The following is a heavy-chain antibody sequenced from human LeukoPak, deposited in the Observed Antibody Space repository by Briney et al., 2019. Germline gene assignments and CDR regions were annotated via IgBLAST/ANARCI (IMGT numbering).Heavy chain of an antibody. CDR2: IIPILGIA. Sequence: GASVKVSCKASGGTFSSYAISWVRQAPGQGLEWMGRIIPILGIANYAQKFQGRVTITADKSTSTAYMELSSLRSEDTAVYYCAREIQWLVPFFDYWGQGTLVTVSS. D-gene: IGHD6-19*01. J-gene: IGHJ4*02. V-gene: IGHV1-69*04. CDR3: AREIQWLVPFFDY. CDR1: GGTFSSYA.